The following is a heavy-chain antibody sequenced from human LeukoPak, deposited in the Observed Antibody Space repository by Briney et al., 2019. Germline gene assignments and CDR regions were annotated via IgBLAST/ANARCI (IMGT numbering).Heavy chain of an antibody. Sequence: PGGSLRLSCAASGFTFSDYYMSWIRQAPGKGLEWVSYVSSSGNTIYYADSVKGRFTISRDNANNSLYLQMNSLRAEDTAVYYCARGEFNGVFDYWGQGTLVTVSS. CDR2: VSSSGNTI. CDR3: ARGEFNGVFDY. V-gene: IGHV3-11*01. CDR1: GFTFSDYY. J-gene: IGHJ4*02. D-gene: IGHD3-16*01.